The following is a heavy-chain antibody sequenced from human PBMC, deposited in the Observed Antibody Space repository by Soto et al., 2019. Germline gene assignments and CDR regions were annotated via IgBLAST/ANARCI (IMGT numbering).Heavy chain of an antibody. D-gene: IGHD1-1*01. Sequence: DVQLVESGGGLIQPGESLRLSCAAFGLTISGKKYVAWVRQAPGKGLEWVSALYDVDGSFYADSVKGRLTTSSDSSKTTVYRQMNDLRPDDTAVYYCATWHEREHAYDVWGQGTTVTVSS. V-gene: IGHV3-53*01. J-gene: IGHJ3*01. CDR2: LYDVDGS. CDR3: ATWHEREHAYDV. CDR1: GLTISGKKY.